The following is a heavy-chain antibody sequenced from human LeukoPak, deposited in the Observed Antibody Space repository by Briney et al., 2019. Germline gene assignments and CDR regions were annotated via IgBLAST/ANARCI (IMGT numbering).Heavy chain of an antibody. CDR1: GYMFIGYY. CDR2: INPNSGGT. CDR3: ARDSSITTPRGGFDI. D-gene: IGHD3-22*01. J-gene: IGHJ3*02. V-gene: IGHV1-2*02. Sequence: GASVEVSCKASGYMFIGYYIHWVRQAPGQGLEWMGWINPNSGGTNYAQKFRGRVTMTRAPSINTAYMEGISLASDDTAVYYCARDSSITTPRGGFDIWGQGTKVTVSS.